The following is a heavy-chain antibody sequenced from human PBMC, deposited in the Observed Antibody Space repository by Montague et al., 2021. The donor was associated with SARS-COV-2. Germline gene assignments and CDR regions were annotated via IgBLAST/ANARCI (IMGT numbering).Heavy chain of an antibody. Sequence: SETLSLTCSRLGSWYSGADRKSIRQNPRHDGKSYAEISQREKTNYNPSLKSRVTISIDTSKNQFSLKLSSLTAADTAVYYCSRFAYRLLFIASYYGMHVWGQGTTVTVSS. J-gene: IGHJ6*02. CDR2: ISQREKT. CDR3: SRFAYRLLFIASYYGMHV. CDR1: GSWYSGAD. D-gene: IGHD2-2*01. V-gene: IGHV4-34*01.